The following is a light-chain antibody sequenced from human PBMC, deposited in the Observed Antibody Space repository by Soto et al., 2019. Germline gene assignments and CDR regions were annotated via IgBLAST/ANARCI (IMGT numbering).Light chain of an antibody. CDR2: AAS. CDR3: QQYNSYST. Sequence: DIKMTQSPSSLSASVGARVTITCRASQSISSYLNWYQQKPGKAPKLLIYAASSLQSGVPSRFSGSGSGTEFTLTISSLQPDDFATYYCQQYNSYSTFGQGTRLEIK. J-gene: IGKJ5*01. V-gene: IGKV1-5*01. CDR1: QSISSY.